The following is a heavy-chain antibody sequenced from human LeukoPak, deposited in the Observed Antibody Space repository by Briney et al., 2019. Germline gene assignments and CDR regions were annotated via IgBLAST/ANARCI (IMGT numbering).Heavy chain of an antibody. D-gene: IGHD2-2*01. J-gene: IGHJ4*02. Sequence: ASVKVSCKASGYTFTSYAMNWVRQAPGQGLEWMGWISTNTGNPTYAQGFTGRFVFSLDTSVSTAYLQISSLKAEDTAVYYCARVPGYCSSTSCYSNYYFDYWGQGTLVTVSS. CDR3: ARVPGYCSSTSCYSNYYFDY. CDR1: GYTFTSYA. CDR2: ISTNTGNP. V-gene: IGHV7-4-1*02.